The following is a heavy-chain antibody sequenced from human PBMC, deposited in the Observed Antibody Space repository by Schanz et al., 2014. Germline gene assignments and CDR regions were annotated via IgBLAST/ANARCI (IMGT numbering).Heavy chain of an antibody. J-gene: IGHJ4*02. CDR1: GFTFSDYY. CDR3: ASPSGYSDYGTYFDF. D-gene: IGHD5-12*01. Sequence: QVQLVESGGGLVKPGGSLRLSCAASGFTFSDYYMSWIRQAPGKGLEWVSSISHSGGSTYYADSVKGRFTISRDNSRNTLYLQMNSLRTEDTAVYYCASPSGYSDYGTYFDFWGQGTLXTVSS. CDR2: ISHSGGST. V-gene: IGHV3-11*04.